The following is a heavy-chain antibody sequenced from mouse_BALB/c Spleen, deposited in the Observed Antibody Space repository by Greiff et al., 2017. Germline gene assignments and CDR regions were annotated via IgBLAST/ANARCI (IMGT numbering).Heavy chain of an antibody. V-gene: IGHV3-2*02. CDR3: ARSGYGNYDYYAMDY. J-gene: IGHJ4*01. Sequence: EVQLLESGPGLVKPSQSLSLTCTVTGYSITSDYAWNWIRQFPGNKLEWMGYISYSGSTSYNPSLKSRISITRDTSKNQFFLQLNSVTTEDTATYYCARSGYGNYDYYAMDYWGQGTSVTVSS. CDR2: ISYSGST. CDR1: GYSITSDYA. D-gene: IGHD2-1*01.